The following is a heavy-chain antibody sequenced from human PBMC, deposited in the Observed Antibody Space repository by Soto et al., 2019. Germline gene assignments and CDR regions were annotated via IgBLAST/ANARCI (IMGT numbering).Heavy chain of an antibody. CDR1: GFTFSSYA. CDR3: ARGSVAGSPFYGMDV. V-gene: IGHV3-30-3*01. D-gene: IGHD6-19*01. CDR2: ISYDGSNK. J-gene: IGHJ6*02. Sequence: QVQLVESGGGVVQPGRSLRLSCAASGFTFSSYAMHWVRQAPGKGLEGVAVISYDGSNKYYADSVKGRFTISRDNSKNSLYLQMNSLRAEDTAVYYCARGSVAGSPFYGMDVWGQGTTVTVSS.